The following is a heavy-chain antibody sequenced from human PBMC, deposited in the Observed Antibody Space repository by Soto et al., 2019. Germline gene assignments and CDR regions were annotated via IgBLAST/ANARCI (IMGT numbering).Heavy chain of an antibody. Sequence: GGSLRLSCAASGFTFSSYEMNWVRQAPGKGLEWVSYISSSGSTIYYADSVKGRFTISRDNAKNSLYLQMNSLRAEDTAVYYCARVGAATYDSSGYYFALGYYGMDVWGQGTTVTVSS. J-gene: IGHJ6*02. CDR3: ARVGAATYDSSGYYFALGYYGMDV. V-gene: IGHV3-48*03. CDR2: ISSSGSTI. D-gene: IGHD3-22*01. CDR1: GFTFSSYE.